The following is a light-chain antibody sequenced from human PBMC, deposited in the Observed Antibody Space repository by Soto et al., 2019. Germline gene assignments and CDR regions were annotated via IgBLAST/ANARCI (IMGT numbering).Light chain of an antibody. CDR2: STN. CDR1: SGSVSTSYY. Sequence: QTVVTQEPSFSVSPGRTVTLTCGLSSGSVSTSYYPSWYQQTPGQAPRTLIYSTNTRSSGVPDRFSGSILGNKAALTITGAQADDESDYYCVLYMGSGIGVFGGGTKLTGL. V-gene: IGLV8-61*01. J-gene: IGLJ3*02. CDR3: VLYMGSGIGV.